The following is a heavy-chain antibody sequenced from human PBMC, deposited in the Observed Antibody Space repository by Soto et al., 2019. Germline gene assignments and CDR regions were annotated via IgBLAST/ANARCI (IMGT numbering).Heavy chain of an antibody. V-gene: IGHV4-59*01. CDR2: IHYSGST. CDR1: GGSISPYY. CDR3: ATNPRSSAWYKWFDP. Sequence: SETLSLTCNDSGGSISPYYWSWMRQPPGKGLEWIGYIHYSGSTNYNPSLKSRVTISMDTSRNQFSLKLNSVTAADTAVYYCATNPRSSAWYKWFDPWGQGTLVTVSS. J-gene: IGHJ5*02. D-gene: IGHD6-19*01.